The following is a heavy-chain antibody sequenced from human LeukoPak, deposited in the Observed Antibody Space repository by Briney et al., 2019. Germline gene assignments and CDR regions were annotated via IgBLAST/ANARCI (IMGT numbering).Heavy chain of an antibody. D-gene: IGHD3-10*01. CDR3: ARVRFGEFTYYFDY. CDR1: GFTFRTYS. CDR2: ISMSSSFI. V-gene: IGHV3-21*04. Sequence: GGSLRLSCVASGFTFRTYSRNWVRQAPGRGLEWVSSISMSSSFIYYADSLKGRFTISRDNAKNSLYLQMNSLRAEDTAVYYCARVRFGEFTYYFDYWGQGTLVTVSS. J-gene: IGHJ4*02.